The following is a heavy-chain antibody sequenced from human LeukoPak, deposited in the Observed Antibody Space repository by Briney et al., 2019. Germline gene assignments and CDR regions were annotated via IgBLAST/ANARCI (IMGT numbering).Heavy chain of an antibody. CDR1: GYTFSGYG. CDR3: ARDEYSSPGAAFDI. D-gene: IGHD6-13*01. CDR2: ISAYNGNT. V-gene: IGHV1-18*01. Sequence: ASVKVSCKASGYTFSGYGISRVRQAPGQGLERMGWISAYNGNTNYAQKLQGRVTMTTDISTSTAYMELRSLRSDDTAVYYCARDEYSSPGAAFDIWGHGTMVTVSS. J-gene: IGHJ3*02.